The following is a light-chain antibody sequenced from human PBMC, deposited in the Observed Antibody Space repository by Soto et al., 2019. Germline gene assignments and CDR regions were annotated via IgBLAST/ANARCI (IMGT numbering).Light chain of an antibody. CDR2: NNN. J-gene: IGLJ1*01. CDR1: SSNIGRNT. Sequence: QSALAQPPSASGTPGQRVTISCSGSSSNIGRNTANWHQQLPGTAPKLLIYNNNQRPSGVPDRFSGSKSGTSASLAISGLQSDHEADYYCAAWDDSLRGYAFGAGTKVTVL. V-gene: IGLV1-44*01. CDR3: AAWDDSLRGYA.